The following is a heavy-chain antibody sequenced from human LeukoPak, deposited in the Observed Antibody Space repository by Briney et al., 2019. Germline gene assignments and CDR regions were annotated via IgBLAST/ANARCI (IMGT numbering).Heavy chain of an antibody. CDR1: GGSIGSSSYY. CDR3: ARSRLPYYYDSSGLSAFDI. V-gene: IGHV4-39*06. Sequence: SETLSLTCTVSGGSIGSSSYYWGWIRQPPGKGLNWIGSIYYSGSTYYNPSLKSRVTISVDTSRDQFPLKLSSVTAADTAVYYCARSRLPYYYDSSGLSAFDIWGQGTMVTVSS. D-gene: IGHD3-22*01. CDR2: IYYSGST. J-gene: IGHJ3*02.